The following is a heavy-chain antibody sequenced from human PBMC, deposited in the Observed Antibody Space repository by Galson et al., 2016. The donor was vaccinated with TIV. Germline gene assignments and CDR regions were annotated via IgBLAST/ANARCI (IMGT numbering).Heavy chain of an antibody. CDR1: GYTFTSFG. Sequence: SVKVSCKATGYTFTSFGIAWVRQAPGQGLEWMGWISGYNGKTYYAQKFQDRVTMTTDTSTNTAYMELRSLRSDDTAVYYCTRDRSIAAPRDMDVWGQGRLVTVSS. CDR3: TRDRSIAAPRDMDV. J-gene: IGHJ3*01. V-gene: IGHV1-18*01. CDR2: ISGYNGKT. D-gene: IGHD6-6*01.